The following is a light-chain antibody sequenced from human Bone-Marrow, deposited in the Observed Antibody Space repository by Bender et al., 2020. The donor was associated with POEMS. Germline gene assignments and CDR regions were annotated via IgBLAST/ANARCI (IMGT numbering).Light chain of an antibody. Sequence: SFELTQPPSVSVSPGQTASITCSADNLGDKYVCWFQQKPGQSPVLVIYQDRKRPSGIPERFSGSNSGNTATLTISGTQAMDEADYYCQAWGSSTVVFGGGTKLTVL. V-gene: IGLV3-1*01. CDR3: QAWGSSTVV. J-gene: IGLJ2*01. CDR2: QDR. CDR1: NLGDKY.